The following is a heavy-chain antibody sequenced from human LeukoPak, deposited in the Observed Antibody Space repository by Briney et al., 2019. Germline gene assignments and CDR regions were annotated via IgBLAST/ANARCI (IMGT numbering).Heavy chain of an antibody. CDR2: IIPIFGTA. J-gene: IGHJ4*02. V-gene: IGHV1-69*05. CDR1: EPTGSTYA. CDR3: ARDFGCSSTSCYGRFEY. D-gene: IGHD2-2*01. Sequence: ASVKVSCKASEPTGSTYAISWVRQAPGQGLEWMGGIIPIFGTANYAQKFQGRVTITTDESTSTAYMELSSLRSEDTAVYYSARDFGCSSTSCYGRFEYWGQGTLVTVSS.